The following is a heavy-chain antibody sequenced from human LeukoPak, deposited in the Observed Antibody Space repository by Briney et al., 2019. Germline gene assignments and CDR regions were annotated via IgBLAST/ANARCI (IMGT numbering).Heavy chain of an antibody. Sequence: SETLSPTCAVFDGSLSGSCLSWIRQLPGKGLEWIGEISDSGTTNNNPSLKNRVTISVDPSKNQFSLKLSSVTAADTAVYYCARDRGLLLLVPYVDVWGKGTTVTVSS. CDR1: DGSLSGSC. D-gene: IGHD2-15*01. CDR3: ARDRGLLLLVPYVDV. J-gene: IGHJ6*03. CDR2: ISDSGTT. V-gene: IGHV4-34*01.